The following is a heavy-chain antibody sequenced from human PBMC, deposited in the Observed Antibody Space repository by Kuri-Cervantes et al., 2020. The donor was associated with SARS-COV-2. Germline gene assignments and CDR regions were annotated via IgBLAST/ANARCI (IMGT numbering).Heavy chain of an antibody. J-gene: IGHJ4*02. CDR3: ARNELPDYYVPVCFDY. Sequence: GGSLRLSCAASGFTVSSNEMSWVRQAPGKGLEWVSSISGGSTYYADSVKGRFTISRDNAKNSLYLQMNSLRAEDTAVYYCARNELPDYYVPVCFDYWGQGTLVTVSS. CDR1: GFTVSSNE. D-gene: IGHD3-10*02. CDR2: ISGGST. V-gene: IGHV3-38-3*01.